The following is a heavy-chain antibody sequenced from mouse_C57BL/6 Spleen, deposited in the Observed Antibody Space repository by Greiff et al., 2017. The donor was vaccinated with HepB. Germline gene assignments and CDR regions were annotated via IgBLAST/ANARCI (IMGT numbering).Heavy chain of an antibody. CDR3: ARRTFDY. Sequence: QVQLQQPGAELVKPGASVKMSCKASGYTFTSYWITWVKQRPGQGLEWIGDIYPGSGSTNYNEKFKSKATLTVETSSSTAYMQLSSLTSEDSAVYYCARRTFDYWGQGTTLTVSS. CDR1: GYTFTSYW. CDR2: IYPGSGST. V-gene: IGHV1-55*01. J-gene: IGHJ2*01.